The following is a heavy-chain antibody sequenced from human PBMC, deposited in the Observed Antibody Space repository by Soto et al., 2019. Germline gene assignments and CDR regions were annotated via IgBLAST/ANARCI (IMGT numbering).Heavy chain of an antibody. CDR1: GFTFSNYA. J-gene: IGHJ4*02. V-gene: IGHV3-23*01. CDR3: ARDRYYYDSSGYVY. CDR2: TSGSGGST. Sequence: GGSLRLSCAASGFTFSNYAVTWVRQAPGKGLEWVSTTSGSGGSTYYADSVKGRFTISRDNSKNTLYLQMNSLRAEDTAVYYCARDRYYYDSSGYVYWGQGTLVTVSS. D-gene: IGHD3-22*01.